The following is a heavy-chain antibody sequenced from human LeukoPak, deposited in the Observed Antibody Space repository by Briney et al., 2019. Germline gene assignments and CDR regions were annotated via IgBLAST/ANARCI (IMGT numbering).Heavy chain of an antibody. Sequence: GGSLRLSCVASEFTFGIYWMNWVRQAPGKGLEWVANIKEDGSEKHYVDSVKGRFTISRDNAKNILSLQMNSLRVEDTAVYYCARQPFGPGTYLQYWGQGTLVIVSS. V-gene: IGHV3-7*01. CDR1: EFTFGIYW. D-gene: IGHD3-10*01. J-gene: IGHJ1*01. CDR2: IKEDGSEK. CDR3: ARQPFGPGTYLQY.